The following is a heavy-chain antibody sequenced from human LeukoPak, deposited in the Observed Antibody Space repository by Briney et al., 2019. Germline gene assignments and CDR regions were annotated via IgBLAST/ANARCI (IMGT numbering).Heavy chain of an antibody. V-gene: IGHV4-34*01. Sequence: PSETLSLTCAVYGGSFSGYYWSWIRQPPGKGLEWIREINHSGSTNYNPSLKSRVTISVDTSKNQFSLKLSSVTAADTAVYYCARHLLYDILTGYHLDYWGQGTLVTVSS. D-gene: IGHD3-9*01. J-gene: IGHJ4*02. CDR1: GGSFSGYY. CDR2: INHSGST. CDR3: ARHLLYDILTGYHLDY.